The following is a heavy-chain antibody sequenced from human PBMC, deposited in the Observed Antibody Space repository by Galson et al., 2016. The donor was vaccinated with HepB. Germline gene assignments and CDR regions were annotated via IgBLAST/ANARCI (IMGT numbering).Heavy chain of an antibody. CDR2: IWYDGSNK. V-gene: IGHV3-33*06. D-gene: IGHD2-2*01. CDR1: EFTFSSYG. Sequence: SLRLSCAASEFTFSSYGMHWVRQAPGKGLEWVAVIWYDGSNKYYADSVKGRFTISRDNSKNTLYLQMNSLRAEDTAVYYCAKGGNTAAAIFRRDIPFDYSGQGTLVTVSS. CDR3: AKGGNTAAAIFRRDIPFDY. J-gene: IGHJ4*02.